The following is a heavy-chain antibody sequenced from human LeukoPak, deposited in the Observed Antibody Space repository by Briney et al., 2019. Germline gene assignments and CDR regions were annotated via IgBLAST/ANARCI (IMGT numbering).Heavy chain of an antibody. D-gene: IGHD3-10*01. V-gene: IGHV1-18*01. CDR3: ARGGDLWFGESTLHNWFDP. J-gene: IGHJ5*02. Sequence: ASVKVSCKASGYTFTSYGISWVRQAPGQGLEWMGWISAYNGNTNYAQKLQGRVTMTTDTSTSTAYMELRSLRSDDTAVYYCARGGDLWFGESTLHNWFDPWGQGTLVTVSS. CDR2: ISAYNGNT. CDR1: GYTFTSYG.